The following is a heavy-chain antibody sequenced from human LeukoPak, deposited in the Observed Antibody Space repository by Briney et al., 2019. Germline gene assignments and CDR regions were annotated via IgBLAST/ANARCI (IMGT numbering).Heavy chain of an antibody. CDR2: ISHDGSNK. CDR1: GFTFRSYG. V-gene: IGHV3-30*18. Sequence: TGGSLRLSCAASGFTFRSYGMHWVRQAPGKGLEWVAVISHDGSNKYYADSVKGRFTISRDNSKYTLYLQMNSLRAEDTAVYYCAKDKPIDYWGQGTLVTVSS. J-gene: IGHJ4*02. CDR3: AKDKPIDY. D-gene: IGHD1-14*01.